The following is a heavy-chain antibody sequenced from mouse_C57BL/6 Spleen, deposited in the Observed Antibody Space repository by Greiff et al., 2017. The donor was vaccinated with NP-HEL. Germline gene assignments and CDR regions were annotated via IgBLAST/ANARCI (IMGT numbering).Heavy chain of an antibody. CDR2: IDPSDSET. Sequence: QVQLKQPGAELVRPGSSVKLSCKASGYTFTSYWMHWVKQRPIQGLEWIGNIDPSDSETHYNQKFKDKATLTVDKSSSTAYMQLSSLTSEDSAVYYCARFMGYDYVFDYWGQGTTLTVSS. D-gene: IGHD2-4*01. V-gene: IGHV1-52*01. CDR3: ARFMGYDYVFDY. CDR1: GYTFTSYW. J-gene: IGHJ2*01.